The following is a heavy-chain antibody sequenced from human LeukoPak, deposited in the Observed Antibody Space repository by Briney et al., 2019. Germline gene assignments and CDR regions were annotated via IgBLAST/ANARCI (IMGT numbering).Heavy chain of an antibody. D-gene: IGHD3-22*01. V-gene: IGHV4-34*01. CDR1: GGSFSGYY. CDR3: ARGGITMIVDY. J-gene: IGHJ4*02. CDR2: INHSGST. Sequence: SLTCAVYGGSFSGYYWSWIRQPPGKGLEWIGEINHSGSTNYNPSLKSRVTISVDTSKNQFSLKLSSVTAADTAVYYCARGGITMIVDYWGQGTLVTVSS.